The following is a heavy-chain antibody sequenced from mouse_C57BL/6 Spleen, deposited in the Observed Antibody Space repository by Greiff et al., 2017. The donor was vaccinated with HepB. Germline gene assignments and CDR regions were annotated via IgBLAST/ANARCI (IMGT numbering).Heavy chain of an antibody. Sequence: EVKVVESGGGLVKPGGSLKLSCAASGFTFSDYGMHWVRQAPEKGLEWVAYISSGSSTIYYADTVKGRFTISRDNAKNTLFLQMTSLRSEDTAMYYCAREGYGSSYEWFAYWGQGTLVTVSA. D-gene: IGHD1-1*01. CDR3: AREGYGSSYEWFAY. CDR1: GFTFSDYG. CDR2: ISSGSSTI. V-gene: IGHV5-17*01. J-gene: IGHJ3*01.